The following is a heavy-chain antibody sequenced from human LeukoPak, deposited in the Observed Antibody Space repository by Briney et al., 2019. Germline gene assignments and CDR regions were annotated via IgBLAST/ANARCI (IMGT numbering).Heavy chain of an antibody. V-gene: IGHV1-2*02. CDR2: INPNSGGT. Sequence: ASVKVSCKASGYTFTGYYMHWVRQAPGQGLEWMGWINPNSGGTNYAQKFQGRVTMTRDTSISTAYMELSRLRSDDTAVYYCARAGTYYYDSSGYFDYWDQGTLVTVSS. CDR3: ARAGTYYYDSSGYFDY. CDR1: GYTFTGYY. J-gene: IGHJ4*02. D-gene: IGHD3-22*01.